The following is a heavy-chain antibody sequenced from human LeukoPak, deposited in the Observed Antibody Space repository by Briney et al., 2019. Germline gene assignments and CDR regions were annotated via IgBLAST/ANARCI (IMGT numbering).Heavy chain of an antibody. CDR1: GFTFSSYG. V-gene: IGHV3-33*01. CDR2: IWYDGSNK. CDR3: ARGGYYLYGMDV. J-gene: IGHJ6*02. D-gene: IGHD3-10*01. Sequence: GGSLRLSCAASGFTFSSYGMHWVRQAQGKGLEWVAVIWYDGSNKYYADSVKGRFTISRDNSKNTLYLQMNSLRAEDTAVYYCARGGYYLYGMDVWGQGTTVTVSS.